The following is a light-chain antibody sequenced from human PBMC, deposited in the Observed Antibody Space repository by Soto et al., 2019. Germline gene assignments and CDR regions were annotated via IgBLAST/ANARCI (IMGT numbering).Light chain of an antibody. CDR1: SSDVGSYNL. J-gene: IGLJ2*01. Sequence: QSALTQPASVSGSPGQSITISCTGTSSDVGSYNLVSWYQQHPGKAPKLMISEVSKRPSGVSKRFSGSKSGNTASLTISGLHAEDEADYYCCSYAGSSTYVVFGGGTKLAVL. CDR3: CSYAGSSTYVV. V-gene: IGLV2-23*02. CDR2: EVS.